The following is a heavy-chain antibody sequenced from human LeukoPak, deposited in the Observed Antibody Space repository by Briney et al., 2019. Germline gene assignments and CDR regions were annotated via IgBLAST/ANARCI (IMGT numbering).Heavy chain of an antibody. CDR2: IYYSGST. J-gene: IGHJ4*02. CDR3: ARHYYDSSGYQSPIDY. CDR1: GGSISSYY. V-gene: IGHV4-59*08. Sequence: SETLSLTCTVSGGSISSYYWSWIRQPPGKGLEWIGYIYYSGSTNYNPSLKSRVTISVDTSKNQFSLKLSSVTAADTAVYYCARHYYDSSGYQSPIDYWGQGTLVTVSS. D-gene: IGHD3-22*01.